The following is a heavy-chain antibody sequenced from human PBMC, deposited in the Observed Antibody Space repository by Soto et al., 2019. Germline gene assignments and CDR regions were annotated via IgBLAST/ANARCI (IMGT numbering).Heavy chain of an antibody. CDR2: IWYDGSNK. CDR3: ARDLRDYYDSSGPNWFDP. V-gene: IGHV3-33*01. CDR1: GFTFSSYG. Sequence: GGSLRLSCAASGFTFSSYGMHWVRQAPGKGLEWVAVIWYDGSNKYYADSVKGRFTISRDNSKNTLYLQMSSLRAEDTAVYYCARDLRDYYDSSGPNWFDPWGQGTLVTVSS. D-gene: IGHD3-22*01. J-gene: IGHJ5*02.